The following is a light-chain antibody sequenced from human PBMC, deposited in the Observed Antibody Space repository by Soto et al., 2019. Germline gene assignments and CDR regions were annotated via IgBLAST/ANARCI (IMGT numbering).Light chain of an antibody. J-gene: IGKJ1*01. V-gene: IGKV3-20*01. CDR1: QSVTTQ. Sequence: EIVMTQSPATLSVSPGERATLSCRASQSVTTQLAWYQQKPGQAPRLIIHGASSGATGVPDRITGSGSGTDFTLSISRLEPEDFAVYYCQDYGGSTRPFAQGTKADIK. CDR3: QDYGGSTRP. CDR2: GAS.